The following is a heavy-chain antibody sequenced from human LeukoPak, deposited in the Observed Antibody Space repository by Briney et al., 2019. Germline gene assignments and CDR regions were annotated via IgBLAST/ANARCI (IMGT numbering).Heavy chain of an antibody. J-gene: IGHJ6*02. Sequence: LGTPSLTCSGSGGSLNSYYWSWVRQPPGEGLEWIGYIYYSGNTKYNPSLKSRITISVDTSKNQFSLNLISVTAADTAVYYCARLGEYYYYGMDVWGQGTTVTVSS. CDR3: ARLGEYYYYGMDV. CDR1: GGSLNSYY. CDR2: IYYSGNT. V-gene: IGHV4-59*08.